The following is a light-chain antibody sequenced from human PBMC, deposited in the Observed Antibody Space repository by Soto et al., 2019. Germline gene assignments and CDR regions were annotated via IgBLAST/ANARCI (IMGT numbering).Light chain of an antibody. J-gene: IGKJ1*01. CDR2: WAS. Sequence: DIVLTHSPDSLAVSPVESATTNCKSSQSVLCSSNNKNYLAWYQQKPGQPPKALIYWASTPESGVPYRFSGSGSGKDFTLTISSLQAEDVAVYYCQQYYTTPWTFGQGTKVEIK. V-gene: IGKV4-1*01. CDR3: QQYYTTPWT. CDR1: QSVLCSSNNKNY.